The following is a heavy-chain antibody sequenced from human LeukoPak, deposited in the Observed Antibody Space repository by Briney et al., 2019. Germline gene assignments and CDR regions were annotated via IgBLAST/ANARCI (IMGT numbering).Heavy chain of an antibody. V-gene: IGHV4-59*01. CDR3: ARPLYSSGWYALDY. J-gene: IGHJ4*02. Sequence: PSETLSLTCTVSRGSISSYYWSWIRQPPGKGLEWIGYIYYSGSTNYNPSLKSRVTISVDTSKNQFSLKLSSVTAADTAVYYCARPLYSSGWYALDYWGQGTLVTVSS. D-gene: IGHD6-19*01. CDR2: IYYSGST. CDR1: RGSISSYY.